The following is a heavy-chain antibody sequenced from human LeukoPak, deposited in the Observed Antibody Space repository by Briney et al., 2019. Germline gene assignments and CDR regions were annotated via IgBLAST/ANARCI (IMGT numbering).Heavy chain of an antibody. J-gene: IGHJ3*01. CDR1: AFTFSDFS. V-gene: IGHV3-48*02. CDR2: IDTSSSVV. CDR3: AKEDDSWGPNNLDL. D-gene: IGHD7-27*01. Sequence: GGSLGLSCAASAFTFSDFSMSWVRQAPGKGQEWISYIDTSSSVVYYANSVMGRFTVTRDNAKNSLYLQMNGLRDEDTAVYYCAKEDDSWGPNNLDLWGQGTMVTVSS.